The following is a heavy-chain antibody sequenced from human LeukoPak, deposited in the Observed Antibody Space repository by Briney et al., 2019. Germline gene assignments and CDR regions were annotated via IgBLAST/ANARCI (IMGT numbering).Heavy chain of an antibody. D-gene: IGHD2-21*01. Sequence: GGSLRLSCLASGFSFISYTMNWVRQAPGKGLEWVSAISGSGGSTYYADSVKGRFTISRDNSKNTLYLRMNSLRAEDTAVYYCAKGCPGIVVVSHFDYWGQGTLVTVSS. CDR3: AKGCPGIVVVSHFDY. CDR2: ISGSGGST. CDR1: GFSFISYT. J-gene: IGHJ4*02. V-gene: IGHV3-23*01.